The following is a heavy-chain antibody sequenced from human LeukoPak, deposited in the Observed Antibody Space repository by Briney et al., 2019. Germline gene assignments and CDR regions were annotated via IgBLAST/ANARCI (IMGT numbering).Heavy chain of an antibody. CDR2: ISGSGGST. D-gene: IGHD2-15*01. J-gene: IGHJ4*02. Sequence: GGSLRLSCAASGFTFSSYGMHWVRQAPGKGLEWVSAISGSGGSTYYADSVKGRFTISRDNSKNTLYLQMNSLRAEDTAVYYCAKDSGIVVVVAATPPLDYWGQGTLVTVSS. V-gene: IGHV3-23*01. CDR3: AKDSGIVVVVAATPPLDY. CDR1: GFTFSSYG.